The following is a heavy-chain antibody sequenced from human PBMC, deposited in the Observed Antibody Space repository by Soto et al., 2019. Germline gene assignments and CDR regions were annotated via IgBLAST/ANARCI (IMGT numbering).Heavy chain of an antibody. V-gene: IGHV4-39*01. CDR2: IYYRGST. CDR1: GVSISSSSYY. Sequence: SETLSLTCTVSGVSISSSSYYWGWIRQPPGKGLEWIGSIYYRGSTYYNPSLKSRVTISVDTSKNQFSLKMSAVTAADTAVYYCARLNAQLLSDYGQGRFRANHHYYDGMDVWGQGTPVTVSS. J-gene: IGHJ6*02. CDR3: ARLNAQLLSDYGQGRFRANHHYYDGMDV. D-gene: IGHD2-2*01.